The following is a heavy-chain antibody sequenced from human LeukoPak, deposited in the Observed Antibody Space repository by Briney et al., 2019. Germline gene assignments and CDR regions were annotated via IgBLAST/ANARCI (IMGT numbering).Heavy chain of an antibody. Sequence: GGSLRLSCAASGFTFSSYSMNWVRQAPGKGLEWVSSISSRSGDIYYADSVKGRFTISRDNAKNSLYLQMNSLRDEDTAVYYCARDSSWGYSSGWYDYWGQGTLVTVSS. CDR1: GFTFSSYS. V-gene: IGHV3-21*01. CDR3: ARDSSWGYSSGWYDY. J-gene: IGHJ4*02. CDR2: ISSRSGDI. D-gene: IGHD6-19*01.